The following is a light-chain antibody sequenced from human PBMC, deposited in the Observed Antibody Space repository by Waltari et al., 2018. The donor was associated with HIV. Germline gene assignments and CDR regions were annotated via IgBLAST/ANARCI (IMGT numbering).Light chain of an antibody. CDR3: QQIYGHPPT. J-gene: IGKJ1*01. V-gene: IGKV1-39*01. CDR2: AAS. Sequence: IQMTQSPSSLSASVGDRVTITCRASQSITSQLIWYQQKPGKAPKLLIYAASSLQSGVPSRFSGSGSGTDFTLTINSLRPEDFATYYCQQIYGHPPTFGQGTKMEV. CDR1: QSITSQ.